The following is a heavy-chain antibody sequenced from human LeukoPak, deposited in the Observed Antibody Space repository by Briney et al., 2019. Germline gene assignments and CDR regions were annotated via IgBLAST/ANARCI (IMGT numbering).Heavy chain of an antibody. CDR3: ARTYSTLGATNWFDP. CDR2: IYTSGST. CDR1: GGSISSYY. Sequence: SETLSLTCAVYGGSISSYYWSWIRQPAGKGLEWIGRIYTSGSTNYNPSLKSRVTMSVDTSKNQFSLKLSSVTAADTAVYYCARTYSTLGATNWFDPWGQGTLVTVSS. D-gene: IGHD1-26*01. J-gene: IGHJ5*02. V-gene: IGHV4-59*10.